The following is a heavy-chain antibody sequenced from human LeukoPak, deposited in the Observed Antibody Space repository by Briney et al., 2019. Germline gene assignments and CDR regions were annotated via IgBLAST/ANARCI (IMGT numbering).Heavy chain of an antibody. Sequence: ASVKVSCKASGYTFTGYYMHWVRQAPGQGLEWMGWINPNSGDTYLIRKLQGRVTLTGDASISTAYMEMTSLKSDDTAFYYCARDTETGARLGWYFDLWGRGTLVSVSS. J-gene: IGHJ2*01. CDR2: INPNSGDT. CDR3: ARDTETGARLGWYFDL. CDR1: GYTFTGYY. V-gene: IGHV1-2*02. D-gene: IGHD4-17*01.